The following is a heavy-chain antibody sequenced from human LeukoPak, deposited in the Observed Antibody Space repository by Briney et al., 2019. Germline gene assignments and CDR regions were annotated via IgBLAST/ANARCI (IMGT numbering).Heavy chain of an antibody. J-gene: IGHJ4*02. CDR3: ARNYKYAFDN. V-gene: IGHV3-48*01. Sequence: GGSLRLSCAASGFTFSDYSVNWVRQAPGKGLEWISYIGIDSGNTNYADSVKGRFTISGDKAKNSLYLQTNSLRAEDTAVYYCARNYKYAFDNWGQGTLVTVSS. CDR2: IGIDSGNT. D-gene: IGHD5-24*01. CDR1: GFTFSDYS.